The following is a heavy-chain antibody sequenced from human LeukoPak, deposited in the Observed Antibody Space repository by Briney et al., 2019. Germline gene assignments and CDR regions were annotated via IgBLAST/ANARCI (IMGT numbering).Heavy chain of an antibody. J-gene: IGHJ6*03. V-gene: IGHV3-30*18. D-gene: IGHD3-10*01. CDR1: GFTFSNYD. CDR3: AKSRRRYYGSGSYYYYMDV. CDR2: ISHDGSRI. Sequence: HPGTSLRLSCAASGFTFSNYDMHWVRQAPGKGLEWVAVISHDGSRIYYIDSVKGRFTISRDNSKNTLYLQTNSLRAEDTAVYYCAKSRRRYYGSGSYYYYMDVWGKGTTVTISS.